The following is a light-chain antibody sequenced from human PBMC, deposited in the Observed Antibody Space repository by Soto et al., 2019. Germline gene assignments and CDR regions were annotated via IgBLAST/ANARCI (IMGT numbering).Light chain of an antibody. J-gene: IGKJ2*01. CDR2: AAS. Sequence: DIQMTQSPSSLSALVGDRVTITCRASQSSSNYLNWYQQKPGKAPELLIYAASSLQSGVPSRFSGSGSGTDFTLTISSLQPEDFATYFCQHSYRAPYTFGQGTKLEIK. V-gene: IGKV1-39*01. CDR3: QHSYRAPYT. CDR1: QSSSNY.